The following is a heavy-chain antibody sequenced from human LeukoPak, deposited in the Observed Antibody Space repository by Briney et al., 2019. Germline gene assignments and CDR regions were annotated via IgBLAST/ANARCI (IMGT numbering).Heavy chain of an antibody. Sequence: SVKVSCKASGGTFSSYAISWVRQAPGQGLEWMGGIIPIFGTANYAQKFQGRVTITTDESTSTAYMELSSLRSEDTAVYYCRLTLGGGVDYWGQGTLVTVSS. V-gene: IGHV1-69*05. CDR3: RLTLGGGVDY. D-gene: IGHD3-16*01. J-gene: IGHJ4*02. CDR2: IIPIFGTA. CDR1: GGTFSSYA.